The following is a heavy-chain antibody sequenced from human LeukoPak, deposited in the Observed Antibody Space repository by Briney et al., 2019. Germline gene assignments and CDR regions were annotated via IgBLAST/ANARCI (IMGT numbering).Heavy chain of an antibody. Sequence: PGGSLRLSCAASGFTFSSDGLHWVRQAAGRGLEWVAFVSEDGGVKSYVGLVKGRFTISRGYSKNKLYLQMNSLRVEDTAVYYCAKDMGGGGTFDKWGQGTLVTVSS. J-gene: IGHJ4*02. D-gene: IGHD3-10*01. CDR2: VSEDGGVK. V-gene: IGHV3-30*18. CDR1: GFTFSSDG. CDR3: AKDMGGGGTFDK.